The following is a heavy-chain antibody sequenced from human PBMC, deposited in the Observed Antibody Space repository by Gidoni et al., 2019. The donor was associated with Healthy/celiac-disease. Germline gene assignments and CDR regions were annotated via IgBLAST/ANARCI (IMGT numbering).Heavy chain of an antibody. CDR2: IIPIFGTA. V-gene: IGHV1-69*12. D-gene: IGHD3-22*01. CDR3: ARAPPDSSGYYTPAWYFDL. Sequence: QVQLVQSGAEVKKPGSSVKVSCQASVGTFSSYAISWVRQAPGQGLEWMGGIIPIFGTANYAQKFQGRVTITADESTSTAYMELSSLRSEDTAVYYCARAPPDSSGYYTPAWYFDLWGRGTLVTVSS. CDR1: VGTFSSYA. J-gene: IGHJ2*01.